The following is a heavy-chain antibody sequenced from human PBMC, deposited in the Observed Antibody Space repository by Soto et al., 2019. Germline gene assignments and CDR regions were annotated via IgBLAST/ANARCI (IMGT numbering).Heavy chain of an antibody. Sequence: QVQLVESGGGVVQPGRSLRLSCAASGFTFSSYAMHWVRQAPGKGLEWVAVISYDGSNKYYADSVKGRFTISRDNSKNTLYLQMNSLRAEDTAVYYCARSFGAQGGMDVWGQGTTVTVSS. CDR2: ISYDGSNK. V-gene: IGHV3-30-3*01. D-gene: IGHD3-3*01. CDR1: GFTFSSYA. CDR3: ARSFGAQGGMDV. J-gene: IGHJ6*02.